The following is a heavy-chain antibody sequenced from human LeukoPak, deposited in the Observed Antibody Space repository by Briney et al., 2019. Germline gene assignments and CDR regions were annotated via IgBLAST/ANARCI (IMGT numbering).Heavy chain of an antibody. CDR1: GFTFSTYA. CDR3: ATYSSGWYGGFDY. Sequence: GGSLRLSCAASGFTFSTYAMSWVRQAPGKGLEWVSGIRSGGSDTYYADSVKGRFTISRDNSKNTLNLQMNSLRAEDTAVYYCATYSSGWYGGFDYWGQGTLVTVSS. D-gene: IGHD6-19*01. CDR2: IRSGGSDT. J-gene: IGHJ4*02. V-gene: IGHV3-23*01.